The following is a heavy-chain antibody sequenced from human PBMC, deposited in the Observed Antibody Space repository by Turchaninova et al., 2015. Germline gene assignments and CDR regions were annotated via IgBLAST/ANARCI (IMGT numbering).Heavy chain of an antibody. CDR2: IYWYDDK. Sequence: QITLKESGPTLVKPTQTLTLTCTFSGFPHSTSGLGVGWLRQPPGKALEWLALIYWYDDKRYSPSPKSRLTITKDTSKNQVVLTMTNMDPVDTATYYCAHRDYDILTGYSYFDYWGQGTLVTVSS. D-gene: IGHD3-9*01. CDR1: GFPHSTSGLG. J-gene: IGHJ4*02. CDR3: AHRDYDILTGYSYFDY. V-gene: IGHV2-5*01.